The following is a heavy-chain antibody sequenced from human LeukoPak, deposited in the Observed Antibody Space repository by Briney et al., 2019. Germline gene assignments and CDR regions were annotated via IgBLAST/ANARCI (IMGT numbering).Heavy chain of an antibody. CDR1: GGTFSSYA. D-gene: IGHD4-17*01. CDR3: ARDLTVTTRKYYFDY. J-gene: IGHJ4*02. V-gene: IGHV1-69*05. CDR2: IIPIFGTA. Sequence: SVKVSCKASGGTFSSYAISWVRQAPGQELEWMGGIIPIFGTANYAQKFQGRVTITRDTSASTAYMELSSLRSEDTAVYYCARDLTVTTRKYYFDYWGQGTLVTVSS.